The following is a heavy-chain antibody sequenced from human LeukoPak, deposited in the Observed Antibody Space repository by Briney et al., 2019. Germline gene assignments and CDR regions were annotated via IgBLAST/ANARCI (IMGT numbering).Heavy chain of an antibody. V-gene: IGHV4-59*01. J-gene: IGHJ6*02. Sequence: RQPPGXXLEWIGYVYYSGSTNYNPSLKSRVSLSVDTSKNQFSLKLTSVTAADTAVSYCARGGGIRDHYSMDVWGQGTTVTVSS. CDR3: ARGGGIRDHYSMDV. CDR2: VYYSGST. D-gene: IGHD1-14*01.